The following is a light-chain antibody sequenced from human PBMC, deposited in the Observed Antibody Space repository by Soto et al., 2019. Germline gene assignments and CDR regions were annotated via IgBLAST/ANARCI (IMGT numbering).Light chain of an antibody. CDR3: QHLNSWPPIT. Sequence: DIPLTQSPSFLSASVGDTVTITCRASQDISSYLAWYQQKPGKAPKVLIHTASTLESGVPPRFXGSGSGTHFTLPISNLQPEDFATYYCQHLNSWPPITFGQGTRLDIK. CDR1: QDISSY. CDR2: TAS. V-gene: IGKV1-9*01. J-gene: IGKJ5*01.